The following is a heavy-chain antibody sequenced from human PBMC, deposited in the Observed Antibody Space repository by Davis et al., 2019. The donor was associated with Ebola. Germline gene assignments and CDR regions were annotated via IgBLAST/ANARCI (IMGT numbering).Heavy chain of an antibody. J-gene: IGHJ5*02. D-gene: IGHD4-17*01. CDR2: MNPNSGNT. CDR1: GYTFTSYD. Sequence: ASVKVSCKASGYTFTSYDINWVRQATGQGLEWMGWMNPNSGNTGYAQKFQGRVTMTTDTSTSTAYMELRSLRSDDTAVYYCARDYGDYVEGWFDPWGQGTLVTVSS. CDR3: ARDYGDYVEGWFDP. V-gene: IGHV1-8*01.